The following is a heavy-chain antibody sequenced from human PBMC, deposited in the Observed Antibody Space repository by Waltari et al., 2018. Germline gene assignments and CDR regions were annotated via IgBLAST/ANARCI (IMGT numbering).Heavy chain of an antibody. CDR1: GGSFSDYY. J-gene: IGHJ5*01. Sequence: QVQLQQWGAGLLKSSETLSLTCAVHGGSFSDYYWTWVRQTPGKGLEWIGEINHSGSTSYRPSLKGRVTLSADTSQKQFSLKVTSVTAADTAVYFCARRHYDNGGYYSEVLWFDSWGQGTPVTVSS. CDR3: ARRHYDNGGYYSEVLWFDS. CDR2: INHSGST. D-gene: IGHD3-22*01. V-gene: IGHV4-34*01.